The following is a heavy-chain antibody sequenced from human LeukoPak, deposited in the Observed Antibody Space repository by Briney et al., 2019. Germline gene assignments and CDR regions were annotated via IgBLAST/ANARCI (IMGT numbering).Heavy chain of an antibody. D-gene: IGHD6-13*01. V-gene: IGHV3-7*01. CDR3: ARVWAAAGTCFDY. CDR1: GFSFSNYW. J-gene: IGHJ4*02. CDR2: IKQDGSET. Sequence: GGSLRLSCAASGFSFSNYWMSWVRQAPGKGLEWVANIKQDGSETYYLDSVKGRFTISRDNAKNSLYLQMNSLRVEDTAVYYCARVWAAAGTCFDYWGQGTLVTVSS.